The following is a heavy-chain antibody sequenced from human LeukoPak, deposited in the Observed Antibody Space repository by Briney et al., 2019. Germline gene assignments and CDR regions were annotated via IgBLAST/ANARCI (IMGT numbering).Heavy chain of an antibody. V-gene: IGHV4-39*01. Sequence: SETLSLTCTVSGGSISSSSYYWGWIRQPPGKGLEWIGSIYYSGSTYYNPSLESRVTISVDTSKNQFSLKLSSVTAADTAVYYCARQKGSSWYRPDWFDPWGQGTLVTVSS. CDR1: GGSISSSSYY. J-gene: IGHJ5*02. CDR3: ARQKGSSWYRPDWFDP. D-gene: IGHD6-13*01. CDR2: IYYSGST.